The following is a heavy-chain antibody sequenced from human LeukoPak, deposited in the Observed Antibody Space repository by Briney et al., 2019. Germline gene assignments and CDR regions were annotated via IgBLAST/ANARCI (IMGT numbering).Heavy chain of an antibody. Sequence: SGPTLVNPTQTPTLTCTFSGFSLSTGGVHVAWIRQPPGKALEWLALIYWDDDKRYSPSLKSRLTITKDSSKNQVVLTMANMDHVDSGTYYCAHGKVEIVPFDYWGPGTVVTVSS. D-gene: IGHD5-12*01. CDR2: IYWDDDK. V-gene: IGHV2-5*02. J-gene: IGHJ4*02. CDR3: AHGKVEIVPFDY. CDR1: GFSLSTGGVH.